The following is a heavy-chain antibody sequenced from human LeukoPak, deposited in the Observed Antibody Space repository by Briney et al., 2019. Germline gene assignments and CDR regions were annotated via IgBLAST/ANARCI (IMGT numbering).Heavy chain of an antibody. CDR3: ARDLMMGVGYYYYYGMDV. CDR2: ISSSGSTI. V-gene: IGHV3-11*01. Sequence: PGGSLRLSCAASGFTFSDYYMSWIRQAPGKGLEWVSYISSSGSTIYYADSVKGRFTISRDNAKNSLYLQMNSLRAEDTAVNYCARDLMMGVGYYYYYGMDVWGQGTTVTVSS. J-gene: IGHJ6*02. CDR1: GFTFSDYY. D-gene: IGHD3-16*01.